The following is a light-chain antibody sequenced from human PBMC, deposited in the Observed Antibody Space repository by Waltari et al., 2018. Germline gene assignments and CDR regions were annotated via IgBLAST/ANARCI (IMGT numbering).Light chain of an antibody. CDR2: DVN. Sequence: QSALTQTATVSGSPGQSITISCTGTTSDVGKYNLVSWYQQHPRKAPTPIIYDVNKRPSGVSKRFSGSKSGNTVSLTISGLQAADDAYYYCCSYAGSAISVFGGGTKVTVL. CDR1: TSDVGKYNL. V-gene: IGLV2-23*02. J-gene: IGLJ3*02. CDR3: CSYAGSAISV.